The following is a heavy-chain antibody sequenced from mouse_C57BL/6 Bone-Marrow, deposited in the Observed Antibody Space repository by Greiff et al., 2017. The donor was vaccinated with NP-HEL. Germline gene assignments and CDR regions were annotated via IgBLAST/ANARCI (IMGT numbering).Heavy chain of an antibody. CDR2: ISNGGGST. J-gene: IGHJ4*01. CDR1: GFTFSDYY. CDR3: ARHPEVITTVVGAMDD. Sequence: EVKLMESGGGLVQPGGSLKLSCAASGFTFSDYYLYWVRQTPEKRLEWVAYISNGGGSTYYPATVTGRFTISRENAKNTLYLQMSRLKSEDTAMYYCARHPEVITTVVGAMDDWGQGTSVTVSS. V-gene: IGHV5-12*01. D-gene: IGHD1-1*01.